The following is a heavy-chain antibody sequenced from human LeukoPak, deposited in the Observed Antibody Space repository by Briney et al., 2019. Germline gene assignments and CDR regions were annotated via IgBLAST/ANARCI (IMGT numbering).Heavy chain of an antibody. CDR1: GFMFSTYW. Sequence: GGSLRLSCAAFGFMFSTYWMTWVRQAPGKGLEWVANIKPDGSETYYVDSVKGRFTISRDNTKNLLYLQMNSLRGEDAAVYYCGGFGYEAAVDYWGQGTLVTVSS. D-gene: IGHD6-13*01. J-gene: IGHJ4*02. CDR2: IKPDGSET. V-gene: IGHV3-7*01. CDR3: GGFGYEAAVDY.